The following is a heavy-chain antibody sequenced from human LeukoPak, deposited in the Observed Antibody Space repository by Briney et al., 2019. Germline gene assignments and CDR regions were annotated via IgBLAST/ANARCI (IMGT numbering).Heavy chain of an antibody. V-gene: IGHV3-15*01. J-gene: IGHJ4*02. D-gene: IGHD3-10*01. CDR1: GFTFSNAW. Sequence: GGSLRLSCAASGFTFSNAWMSWVRQAPGKGLEWVGRIKIKAGGGTTDYAARVEGRFTISREDSKNTLYLQMNSLKTEDTAVYYCTTARLLWFGELLGNDYWGQGTLVTVSS. CDR2: IKIKAGGGTT. CDR3: TTARLLWFGELLGNDY.